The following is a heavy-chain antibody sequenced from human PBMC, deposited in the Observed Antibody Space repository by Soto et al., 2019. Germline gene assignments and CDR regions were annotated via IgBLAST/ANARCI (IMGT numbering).Heavy chain of an antibody. Sequence: ASVKVSCKASGYTFTSYDINWVRQATGQGLEWMGWMNPNSGNTGYAQKFQGRVTMTRNTSISTAYMELSSLRSEDTAVYYCARGGYCTNGVCYNIGSYYYYSTDVWGKGTTVTVAS. CDR3: ARGGYCTNGVCYNIGSYYYYSTDV. CDR1: GYTFTSYD. CDR2: MNPNSGNT. J-gene: IGHJ6*03. V-gene: IGHV1-8*01. D-gene: IGHD2-8*01.